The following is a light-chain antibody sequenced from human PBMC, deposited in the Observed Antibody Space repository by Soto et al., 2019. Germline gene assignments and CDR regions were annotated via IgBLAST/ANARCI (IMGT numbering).Light chain of an antibody. CDR3: QHYGSSRT. CDR1: QSVSSSY. J-gene: IGKJ1*01. CDR2: GAS. Sequence: EIVLTQSPCTLSLSPGERATLSCRASQSVSSSYLAWYQQKPGQAPRLLIWGASSRATGIPDRFSGSGSGTDFTLTISRLEPEDFAVYYCQHYGSSRTFGQGTKVDIK. V-gene: IGKV3-20*01.